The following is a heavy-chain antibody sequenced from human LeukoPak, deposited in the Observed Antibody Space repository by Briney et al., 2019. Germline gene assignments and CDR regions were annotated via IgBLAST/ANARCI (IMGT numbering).Heavy chain of an antibody. CDR2: IYYSGST. CDR1: GGSISSYY. CDR3: ARRYSGSYPSPYWYFDL. Sequence: PSETLSLTCTVSGGSISSYYWSWIRQPPGKGLEWIGYIYYSGSTNYNPSLKSRVTISVDTSKNQFSLKLRSVTAADTAVYYCARRYSGSYPSPYWYFDLWGRGTLVTVSS. J-gene: IGHJ2*01. V-gene: IGHV4-59*08. D-gene: IGHD1-26*01.